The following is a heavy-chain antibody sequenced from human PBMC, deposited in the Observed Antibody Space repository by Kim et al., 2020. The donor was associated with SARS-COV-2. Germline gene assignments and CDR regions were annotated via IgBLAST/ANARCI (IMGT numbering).Heavy chain of an antibody. D-gene: IGHD2-15*01. Sequence: GGSLRLSCAASGFTFSSYWMHWVRQAPGKGLVWVSRINSDGSSTSYADSVKGRFTISRDNAKNTLYLQMNSLRAEDTAVYYCARDRIVVVVAASNWFDPWGQGNLVTVSS. V-gene: IGHV3-74*01. J-gene: IGHJ5*02. CDR3: ARDRIVVVVAASNWFDP. CDR2: INSDGSST. CDR1: GFTFSSYW.